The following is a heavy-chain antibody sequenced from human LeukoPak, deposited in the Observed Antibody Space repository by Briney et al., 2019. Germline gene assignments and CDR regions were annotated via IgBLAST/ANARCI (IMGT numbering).Heavy chain of an antibody. CDR1: GFIFSHHG. CDR3: ARGDLHYHDSTRRGFDI. CDR2: IRADAVTT. J-gene: IGHJ3*02. Sequence: GGSLRLSCATSGFIFSHHGMNWVRQAPGKGLEWVSGIRADAVTTYYADSVKGRFTISRDNSKNTLYLQMNSLRAEDTAVYYCARGDLHYHDSTRRGFDIWGQGTMVTVSS. D-gene: IGHD3-16*01. V-gene: IGHV3-23*01.